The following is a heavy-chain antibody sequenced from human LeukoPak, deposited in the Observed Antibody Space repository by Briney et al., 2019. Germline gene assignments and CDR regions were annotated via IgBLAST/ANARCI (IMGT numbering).Heavy chain of an antibody. CDR3: AREGASTISHAFDV. CDR1: GFPFSTFW. Sequence: GGSLRLSCAASGFPFSTFWMTWVRKAPGKGLEWVANIIQDGSERYYVDSVKGRFTISRDNAKNSLFLQMNSLRAEDTAVYYCAREGASTISHAFDVWGQGTMVTVSS. V-gene: IGHV3-7*01. CDR2: IIQDGSER. D-gene: IGHD3-16*01. J-gene: IGHJ3*01.